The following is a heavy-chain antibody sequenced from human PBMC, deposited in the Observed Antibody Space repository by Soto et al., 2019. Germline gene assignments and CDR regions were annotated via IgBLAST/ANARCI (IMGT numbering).Heavy chain of an antibody. V-gene: IGHV5-51*01. D-gene: IGHD3-22*01. CDR1: GYRFTSYW. CDR2: IFPSDSDT. J-gene: IGHJ5*02. Sequence: GASLKLSCRTSGYRFTSYWIAWVRQMPGKGLEWMGIIFPSDSDTRYSPSFQGQVTISADRSTSTVFLQWASLKASDTAVSFCARKDKSGYFNWFDPWGQGTLVTVSS. CDR3: ARKDKSGYFNWFDP.